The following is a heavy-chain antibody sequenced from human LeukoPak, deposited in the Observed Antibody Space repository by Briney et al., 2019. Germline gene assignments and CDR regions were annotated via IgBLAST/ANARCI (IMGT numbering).Heavy chain of an antibody. Sequence: PGGSLRLSCAASGFTFNSYGMHWVRQAPGKGLEWVAVIWYDGSNKFYADSVKGRFTISRDNSKNTLYLQMNSLRVEDTAVYYCARDKFGGSGSLIDYWGQGTLVTVSS. CDR2: IWYDGSNK. CDR1: GFTFNSYG. V-gene: IGHV3-33*01. J-gene: IGHJ4*02. CDR3: ARDKFGGSGSLIDY. D-gene: IGHD6-13*01.